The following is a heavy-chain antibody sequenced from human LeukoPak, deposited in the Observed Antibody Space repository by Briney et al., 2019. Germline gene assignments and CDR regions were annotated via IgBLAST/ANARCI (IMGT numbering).Heavy chain of an antibody. CDR2: MNPNSGNT. D-gene: IGHD3-10*01. CDR3: ARGSSGPYGPCDYYYYYMDV. CDR1: GYTFTSYD. Sequence: ASVKVSCKASGYTFTSYDINWMRQATGQGLEWMGWMNPNSGNTGYAQKFQGRVTITRNTSISTAYMELSSLRSEDTAVYYCARGSSGPYGPCDYYYYYMDVWGKGTTVTVSS. V-gene: IGHV1-8*03. J-gene: IGHJ6*03.